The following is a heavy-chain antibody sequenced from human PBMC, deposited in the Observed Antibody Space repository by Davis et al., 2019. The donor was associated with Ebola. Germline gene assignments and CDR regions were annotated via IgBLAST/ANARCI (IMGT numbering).Heavy chain of an antibody. D-gene: IGHD3-3*01. J-gene: IGHJ3*02. CDR1: GFTFNSHG. CDR2: ISGSSTTI. V-gene: IGHV3-48*02. CDR3: ARDFWAPGNDAFDI. Sequence: GESLKISCAASGFTFNSHGMNWVRQAPGKGLEWVSYISGSSTTIYNADSVKGRFTISRDNAKNSLFLQMNSLREEDTAMYYCARDFWAPGNDAFDIWGQGTMVTVSS.